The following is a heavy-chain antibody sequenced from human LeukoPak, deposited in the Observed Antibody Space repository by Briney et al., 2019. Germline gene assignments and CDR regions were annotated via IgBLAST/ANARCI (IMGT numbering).Heavy chain of an antibody. CDR1: GGSISSYY. V-gene: IGHV4-59*01. CDR2: IYYSGST. D-gene: IGHD5-12*01. Sequence: SETLSLTCTVSGGSISSYYWSWIRQPPGKGLEWIGYIYYSGSTNYNPSLKSRVTISVDTSKNQFSLKLSSVTAADTAVYYCARRVATILGAYYFDYWGQGTLVTVSS. J-gene: IGHJ4*02. CDR3: ARRVATILGAYYFDY.